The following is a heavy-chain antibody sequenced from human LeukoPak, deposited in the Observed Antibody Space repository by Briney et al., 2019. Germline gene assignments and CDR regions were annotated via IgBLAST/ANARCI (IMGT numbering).Heavy chain of an antibody. D-gene: IGHD3-22*01. CDR3: ARNYYDSRMGSYYYYMDV. V-gene: IGHV3-7*01. CDR1: GFTFSSYW. Sequence: GGSLRLSCAASGFTFSSYWMSWVRQAPGKGLEWVANIKQDGSEKYYVDSVKGRFTISRDNAKNSLYLQMNSLRAEDTAVYYCARNYYDSRMGSYYYYMDVWGKGTTVTVSS. J-gene: IGHJ6*03. CDR2: IKQDGSEK.